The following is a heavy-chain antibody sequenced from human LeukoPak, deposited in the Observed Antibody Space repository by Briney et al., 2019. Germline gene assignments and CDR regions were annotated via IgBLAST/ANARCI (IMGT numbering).Heavy chain of an antibody. J-gene: IGHJ4*02. V-gene: IGHV4-34*01. Sequence: RPSETLSLTCAVYGGSFSGYYWSWIRQPPGKGLEWIGEINHSGSTNYNPSLKSRVTISVDTSKNQFSLKLSSVTAADTAVYYCARGRLSSRYCSSTRCYRESYWGQGTLVTVSS. CDR2: INHSGST. CDR3: ARGRLSSRYCSSTRCYRESY. CDR1: GGSFSGYY. D-gene: IGHD2-2*01.